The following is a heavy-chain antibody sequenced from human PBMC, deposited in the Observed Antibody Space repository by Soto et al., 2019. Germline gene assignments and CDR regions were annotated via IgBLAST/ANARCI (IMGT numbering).Heavy chain of an antibody. J-gene: IGHJ6*01. V-gene: IGHV1-69*12. CDR3: ARTVRQLVVCHGMDV. CDR1: GGSFSTYG. Sequence: QVQLVQSGAEVKKPGSSVKVSCKASGGSFSTYGINWVRQAPGQGLEWMGGIIPIFGPANYAQKFQGRVTITAHESTSTAYMELSSLRSEDTAVYYCARTVRQLVVCHGMDVWGQGTTVTVSA. CDR2: IIPIFGPA. D-gene: IGHD6-6*01.